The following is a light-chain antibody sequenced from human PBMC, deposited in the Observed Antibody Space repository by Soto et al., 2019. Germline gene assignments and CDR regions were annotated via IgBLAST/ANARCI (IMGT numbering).Light chain of an antibody. CDR3: SSYAASNDLGV. CDR1: SSDIGGYNY. CDR2: EVS. J-gene: IGLJ1*01. V-gene: IGLV2-8*01. Sequence: QSVLTQPPSANGSPGQSVTISCTGTSSDIGGYNYVSWYQQHPGKAPKLMIYEVSKRPSGVPARFSASKSGSTASLTVSGLQPEDEADYYCSSYAASNDLGVFGTGTKVTVL.